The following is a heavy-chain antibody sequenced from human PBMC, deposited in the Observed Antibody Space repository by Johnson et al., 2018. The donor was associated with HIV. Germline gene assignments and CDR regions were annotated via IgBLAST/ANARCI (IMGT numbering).Heavy chain of an antibody. V-gene: IGHV3-11*04. CDR3: AKDHYSSGWYGAFDI. CDR1: GFAFSDYY. J-gene: IGHJ3*02. D-gene: IGHD6-19*01. CDR2: ITSSGSTK. Sequence: QVQLVESGGGLVKPGGSLRLSCAASGFAFSDYYMSWIRQAPGGGLEWVSYITSSGSTKYYAVSVQGRFTISRDNAKNSLYLQMNSLRAEDTAVYYCAKDHYSSGWYGAFDIWGQGTMVTVSS.